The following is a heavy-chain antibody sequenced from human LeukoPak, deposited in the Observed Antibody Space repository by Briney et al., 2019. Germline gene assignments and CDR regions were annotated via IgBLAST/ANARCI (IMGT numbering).Heavy chain of an antibody. CDR2: INPYSGAI. V-gene: IGHV1-2*02. D-gene: IGHD2-2*02. Sequence: ASVKVSCKSSGFTFTDEYIHWVRQAPGQGLEWMGWINPYSGAINYAQKFQGRVTMTRDTSISTAYMELSRLRSDDTAVYYCARAGRVVPAAIRPGHNWFDPWGQGTLVTVSS. CDR3: ARAGRVVPAAIRPGHNWFDP. CDR1: GFTFTDEY. J-gene: IGHJ5*02.